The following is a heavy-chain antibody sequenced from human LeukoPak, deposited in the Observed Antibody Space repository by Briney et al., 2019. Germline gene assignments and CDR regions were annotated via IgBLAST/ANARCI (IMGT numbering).Heavy chain of an antibody. CDR2: ISSSSSYI. V-gene: IGHV3-21*01. Sequence: GGSLRLSCAASGFTFSSYSMNWVRQAPGKGLEWVSSISSSSSYIYYADSVKGRFTISRDNAKNSLYLQMNSLRAEDTAVYYCAREAYGDYHLDYWGQGTLVTVSS. CDR3: AREAYGDYHLDY. CDR1: GFTFSSYS. D-gene: IGHD4-17*01. J-gene: IGHJ4*02.